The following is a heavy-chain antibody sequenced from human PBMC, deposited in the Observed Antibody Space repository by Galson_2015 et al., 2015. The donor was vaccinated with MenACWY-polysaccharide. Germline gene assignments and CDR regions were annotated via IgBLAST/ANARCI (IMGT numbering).Heavy chain of an antibody. Sequence: ALILSDAASGVTFRSYGMRWVRQAPGKRLEWAAFIRYGGSYYYYTDSVKVRCTISRANSNHTLYLQMNSLRIEDTAVYYCAKDAIPQLQSTSSAFDYWGQGTLVTVSS. J-gene: IGHJ4*02. CDR2: IRYGGSYY. CDR1: GVTFRSYG. CDR3: AKDAIPQLQSTSSAFDY. D-gene: IGHD6-6*01. V-gene: IGHV3-30*02.